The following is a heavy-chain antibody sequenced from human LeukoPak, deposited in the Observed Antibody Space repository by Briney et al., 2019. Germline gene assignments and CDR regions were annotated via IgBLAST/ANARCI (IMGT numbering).Heavy chain of an antibody. CDR3: AKAPHYRAAYYYMDV. Sequence: GGSLRLSCAASGFSFSSYGMSWVRQAPGKGLEWVAVISYDGSNKYYADFVKGRFTISRDNSKNTLYLQMNSLRAEDTAVYYCAKAPHYRAAYYYMDVWGKGTTVTVSS. J-gene: IGHJ6*03. CDR1: GFSFSSYG. CDR2: ISYDGSNK. V-gene: IGHV3-30*18. D-gene: IGHD3-10*01.